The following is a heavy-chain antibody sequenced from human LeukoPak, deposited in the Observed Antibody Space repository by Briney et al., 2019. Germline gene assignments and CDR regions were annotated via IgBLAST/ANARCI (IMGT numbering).Heavy chain of an antibody. J-gene: IGHJ4*02. CDR1: GFTFSNYW. Sequence: GGSLRLSCAASGFTFSNYWMRWVRQVPGKGLVWVSRIDSDGSGTVYAASVKGRFTISRDNAKNMLYLQMNSLRAEDTAVYYCARGPVGLSALDSWGQGTLVTVSS. CDR3: ARGPVGLSALDS. CDR2: IDSDGSGT. D-gene: IGHD2-15*01. V-gene: IGHV3-74*01.